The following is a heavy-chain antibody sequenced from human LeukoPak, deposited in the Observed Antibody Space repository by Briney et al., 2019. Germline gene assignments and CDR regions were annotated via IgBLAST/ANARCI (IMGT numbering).Heavy chain of an antibody. CDR3: ASPLGDSVFY. V-gene: IGHV3-48*04. CDR1: GFTFSTSG. J-gene: IGHJ4*02. CDR2: ISSSSDTI. Sequence: GGSLRHSCTGSGFTFSTSGMNWVRQAPGRGLDWISYISSSSDTIVYADSVKGRFTSSRDNAKNSLYLQMNSLRVEDTAVYYCASPLGDSVFYWGQGTLVTVSS. D-gene: IGHD4-17*01.